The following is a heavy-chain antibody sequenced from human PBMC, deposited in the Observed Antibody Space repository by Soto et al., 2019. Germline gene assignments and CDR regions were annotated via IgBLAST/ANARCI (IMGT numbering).Heavy chain of an antibody. Sequence: PSDTLSLTCTVSGGSISSGDYYWSWIRQPPGKGLEWIGYIYYSGSTYYNTSLKSRVTISVDTSKNQFSLKLSSVTAADTAVYYCAGNSRLRYYYGMDVWGQGTTVTVSS. J-gene: IGHJ6*02. CDR2: IYYSGST. CDR3: AGNSRLRYYYGMDV. V-gene: IGHV4-30-4*02. CDR1: GGSISSGDYY.